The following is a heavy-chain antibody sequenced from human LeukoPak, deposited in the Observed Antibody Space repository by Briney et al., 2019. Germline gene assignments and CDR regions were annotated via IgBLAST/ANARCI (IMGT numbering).Heavy chain of an antibody. D-gene: IGHD3-22*01. CDR1: GYSFTSYW. J-gene: IGHJ4*02. Sequence: GESLKISWQGSGYSFTSYWIAWVRQMPGKGLEWMGIIYPADSDTKYSPSFQGQVTISADKSSTTAYLQWSSLKASDTAMYYCARLYYDSSGHLDYWGQGTLVTVSS. CDR3: ARLYYDSSGHLDY. CDR2: IYPADSDT. V-gene: IGHV5-51*01.